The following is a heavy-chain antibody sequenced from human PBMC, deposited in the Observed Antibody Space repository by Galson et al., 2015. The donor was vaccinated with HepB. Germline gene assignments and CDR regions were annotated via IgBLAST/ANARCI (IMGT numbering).Heavy chain of an antibody. CDR3: AGFLEWLLSNYGMDV. Sequence: LRLSCAASGFTFSSYSMNWVRQAPGKGLEWVSYISSSSSTIYYADSVKGRFTLSRDNAKNSLYLQMNSLRDEDTAVYYCAGFLEWLLSNYGMDVWGQGTTVTVSS. CDR1: GFTFSSYS. CDR2: ISSSSSTI. V-gene: IGHV3-48*02. D-gene: IGHD3-3*01. J-gene: IGHJ6*02.